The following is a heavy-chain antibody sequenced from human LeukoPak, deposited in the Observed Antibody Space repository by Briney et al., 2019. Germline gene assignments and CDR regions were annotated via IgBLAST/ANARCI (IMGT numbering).Heavy chain of an antibody. D-gene: IGHD3-3*01. J-gene: IGHJ4*02. V-gene: IGHV1-69*05. CDR2: IIPIFSTA. CDR1: GGTFSSYA. Sequence: SVKVSCKASGGTFSSYAISWVRQAPGQGLEWMGGIIPIFSTANYAQKFQGRVTMTRDTSTSTVYMELSSLRSEDTAVYYCAIGNYDFWSGYFDYWGQGTLVTVSS. CDR3: AIGNYDFWSGYFDY.